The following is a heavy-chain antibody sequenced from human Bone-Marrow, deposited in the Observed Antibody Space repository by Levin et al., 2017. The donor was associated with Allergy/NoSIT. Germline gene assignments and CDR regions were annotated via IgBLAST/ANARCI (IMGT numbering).Heavy chain of an antibody. V-gene: IGHV1-2*06. J-gene: IGHJ5*02. D-gene: IGHD6-13*01. CDR2: INPNSGGT. CDR3: ARLTEADGGSAP. Sequence: ASVKVSCKVSGYSFTGYYMHWVRQAPGRGLEWMGRINPNSGGTNYAQNFQDRVTMTRDTSISTAYMELSSLRSDDTALYYCARLTEADGGSAPWGQGTLVTVSS. CDR1: GYSFTGYY.